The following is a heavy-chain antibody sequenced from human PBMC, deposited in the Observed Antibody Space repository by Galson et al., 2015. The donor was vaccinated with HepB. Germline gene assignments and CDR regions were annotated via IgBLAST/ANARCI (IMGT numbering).Heavy chain of an antibody. CDR2: ISSSSSYI. J-gene: IGHJ4*02. D-gene: IGHD6-13*01. V-gene: IGHV3-21*01. CDR3: ARSRIAAAGPFDY. Sequence: SLRLSCAASGFTFSSYSMNWVRQAPGKGLEWVSSISSSSSYIYYADSVKGRFTISRDNAKNSLYLQMNSLRAEDTAVYYCARSRIAAAGPFDYWGQGTLVPVSS. CDR1: GFTFSSYS.